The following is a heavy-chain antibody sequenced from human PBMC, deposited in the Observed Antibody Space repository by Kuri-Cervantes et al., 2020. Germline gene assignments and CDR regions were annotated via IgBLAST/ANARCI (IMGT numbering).Heavy chain of an antibody. J-gene: IGHJ3*01. V-gene: IGHV4-4*02. CDR1: GGSISSSNW. D-gene: IGHD2-15*01. CDR3: AGVLWRGGNDH. Sequence: SETLSLTCAVSGGSISSSNWWSWVRQPPGKGLEWIGDIYHSGSTNYNPSLKSRVTISVDKSKNQFSLKLSSVTAADTAVYYCAGVLWRGGNDHWGQGTMVTVSS. CDR2: IYHSGST.